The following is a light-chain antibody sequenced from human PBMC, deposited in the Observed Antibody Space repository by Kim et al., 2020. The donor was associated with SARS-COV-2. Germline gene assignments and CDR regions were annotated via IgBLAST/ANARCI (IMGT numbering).Light chain of an antibody. CDR1: HSITSNY. V-gene: IGKV3-20*01. CDR2: GAS. Sequence: PGERATLSCRASHSITSNYLSWFQQKPRQAPRLLIYGASSRATGISDRFSGSGSGTDFTLTISRLEPEDFAVYYCQQYGISPRTFGQGTTVDIK. J-gene: IGKJ1*01. CDR3: QQYGISPRT.